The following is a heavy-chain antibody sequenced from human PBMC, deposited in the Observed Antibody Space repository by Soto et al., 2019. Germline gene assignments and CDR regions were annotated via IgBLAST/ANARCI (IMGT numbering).Heavy chain of an antibody. CDR2: IYPGDSDT. V-gene: IGHV5-51*01. CDR3: ARGTTGTLGYTNFQH. Sequence: GESLKISCKGSGYSFTSYWIGWVRQMPGKGLEWMGIIYPGDSDTRYSPSFQGQVTISADKSISTAYLQWSSLKASDTAMYYCARGTTGTLGYTNFQHWGQGTLVTVSS. J-gene: IGHJ1*01. D-gene: IGHD4-17*01. CDR1: GYSFTSYW.